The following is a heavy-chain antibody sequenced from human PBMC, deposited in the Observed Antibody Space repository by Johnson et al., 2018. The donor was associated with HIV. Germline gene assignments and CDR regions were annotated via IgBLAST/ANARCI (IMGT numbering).Heavy chain of an antibody. CDR2: ISGSGGST. V-gene: IGHV3-23*04. D-gene: IGHD3-22*01. CDR1: GFAFSSYA. J-gene: IGHJ3*02. Sequence: MQLVESGGGLVQPGGSLRLSCAASGFAFSSYAMTWVRQAPGKGLEWVSAISGSGGSTYYADSVKGQFTISRDNSKNTLYLQMNSLRAEDTAVYYCASRYYDDNTYSDACDIWGQGTMVAVSS. CDR3: ASRYYDDNTYSDACDI.